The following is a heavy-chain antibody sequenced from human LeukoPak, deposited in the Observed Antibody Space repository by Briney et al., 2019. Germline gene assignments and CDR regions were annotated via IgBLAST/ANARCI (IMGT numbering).Heavy chain of an antibody. CDR1: GFTFSSYA. CDR2: ISGSGGST. D-gene: IGHD1-1*01. Sequence: GGSLRLSCAASGFTFSSYAMSWVPQAPGKGLEWVSAISGSGGSTYYADSVKGRFTISRDNAKNTVSVEMNSRRAENTAVYYCAKSPFNWKKDYWGQGALVTVSS. CDR3: AKSPFNWKKDY. J-gene: IGHJ4*02. V-gene: IGHV3-23*01.